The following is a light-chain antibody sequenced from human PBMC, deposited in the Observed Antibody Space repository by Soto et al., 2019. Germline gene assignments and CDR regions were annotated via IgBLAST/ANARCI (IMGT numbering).Light chain of an antibody. CDR2: KAS. Sequence: DIHMSQSPSTLSGSVGYRFTITCRARQTISSWLAWYQQKPGKAPKLLIYKASTLKSGVPSRFRGSGSGTEFTLTISSLQPDDFETYYCQHYNSYSEAFGQGTKVDIK. CDR1: QTISSW. CDR3: QHYNSYSEA. J-gene: IGKJ1*01. V-gene: IGKV1-5*03.